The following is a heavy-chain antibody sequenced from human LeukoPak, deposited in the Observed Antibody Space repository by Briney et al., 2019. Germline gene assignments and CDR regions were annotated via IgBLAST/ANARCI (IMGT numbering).Heavy chain of an antibody. CDR2: ISGSGGST. Sequence: GGSLRLSCAASGFTFSSYAMSWVRQAPGKGLEWVSAISGSGGSTYYADSVKGRFTLPREISKNTLSLQVHRLRAEDTAVYYCAKEQCLYVYGMGSYYPFDYWGQGTLVTVSS. CDR3: AKEQCLYVYGMGSYYPFDY. CDR1: GFTFSSYA. V-gene: IGHV3-23*01. D-gene: IGHD3-10*01. J-gene: IGHJ4*02.